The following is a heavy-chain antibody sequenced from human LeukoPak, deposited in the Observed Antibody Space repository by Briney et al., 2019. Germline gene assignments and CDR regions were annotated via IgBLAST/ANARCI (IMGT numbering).Heavy chain of an antibody. CDR2: IYYSGST. J-gene: IGHJ3*02. CDR1: GGSISSYY. CDR3: ARDRAHMVRGVNGDDAFDI. Sequence: SETLSLTCTVSGGSISSYYWSWIRQPPGKGLEWIGYIYYSGSTNYNPSLKSRVTISVDTSKNQFSLKLSSVTAADTAVYYCARDRAHMVRGVNGDDAFDIWGQGTMVTVSS. D-gene: IGHD3-10*01. V-gene: IGHV4-59*08.